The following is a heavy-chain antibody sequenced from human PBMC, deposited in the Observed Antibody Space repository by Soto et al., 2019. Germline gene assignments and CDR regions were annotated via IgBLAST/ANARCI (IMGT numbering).Heavy chain of an antibody. CDR1: GGSISSYY. J-gene: IGHJ4*02. V-gene: IGHV4-59*08. D-gene: IGHD2-15*01. Sequence: QVQLQESGPGLVKPSETLSLTCTVSGGSISSYYWSWIRQPPGKGLEWIGYIYYSGSTNYNPSLKSRVTISVDTSKNQFSLKLSSVTAADTAVYYCARHVSAAAVVADHWGQGTLVTVSS. CDR2: IYYSGST. CDR3: ARHVSAAAVVADH.